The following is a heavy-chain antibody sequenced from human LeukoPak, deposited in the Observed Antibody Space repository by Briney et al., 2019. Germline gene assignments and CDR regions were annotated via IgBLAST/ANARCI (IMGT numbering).Heavy chain of an antibody. Sequence: ASVKVSCKASGYTFTSYGISWVRQAPGQGLEWMGWISAYNGNTNYAQKLQGRVTMTTDTSTSTAYMELRSLRSDDTAVYYCATGRPYYYDSSGYYYFDYWGQGTLVTVSS. CDR3: ATGRPYYYDSSGYYYFDY. CDR1: GYTFTSYG. CDR2: ISAYNGNT. V-gene: IGHV1-18*01. D-gene: IGHD3-22*01. J-gene: IGHJ4*02.